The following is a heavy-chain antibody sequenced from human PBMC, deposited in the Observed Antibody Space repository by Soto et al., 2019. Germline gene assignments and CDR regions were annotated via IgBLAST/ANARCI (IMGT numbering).Heavy chain of an antibody. J-gene: IGHJ4*02. CDR1: GFTFSSYA. Sequence: LSLTCAASGFTFSSYAMSWVRQAPGKGLEWVSAISGSGGSTYYADSVKGRFTISRDNSKNTLYLQMNSLRAEDTAVYYCAKEKLGYCSSTSCYRYFDYWGQGTLVTVSS. CDR2: ISGSGGST. CDR3: AKEKLGYCSSTSCYRYFDY. D-gene: IGHD2-2*01. V-gene: IGHV3-23*01.